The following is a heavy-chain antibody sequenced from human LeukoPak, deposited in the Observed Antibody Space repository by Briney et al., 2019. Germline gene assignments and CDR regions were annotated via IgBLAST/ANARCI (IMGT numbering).Heavy chain of an antibody. CDR3: ARVIDSHSSGYYLAY. V-gene: IGHV4-34*01. CDR2: INDSGST. J-gene: IGHJ4*02. CDR1: GGSFSGYY. Sequence: ASETLSLTCAVYGGSFSGYYWSGIRQPPGKGLEWIGEINDSGSTSCNPSLKSRVSISVDTSKDQFSLKLSSVTAADTAVYYCARVIDSHSSGYYLAYWGQGTRVTVSS. D-gene: IGHD3-22*01.